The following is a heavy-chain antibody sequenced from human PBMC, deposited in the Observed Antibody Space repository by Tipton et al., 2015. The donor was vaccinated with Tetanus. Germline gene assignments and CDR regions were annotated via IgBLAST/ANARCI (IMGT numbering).Heavy chain of an antibody. Sequence: QSGAEVKKPGASVKVSCKASGYTFTNYDINWVRQAPGQGLEWMGWINPNSGGTNYAQKFQGRVTMTRDTSISTAYMELSSLRSDDTAVYYCARGASYGPDYYYGMDVWGQGTTVIVSS. J-gene: IGHJ6*02. CDR2: INPNSGGT. CDR3: ARGASYGPDYYYGMDV. V-gene: IGHV1-2*02. D-gene: IGHD5-18*01. CDR1: GYTFTNYD.